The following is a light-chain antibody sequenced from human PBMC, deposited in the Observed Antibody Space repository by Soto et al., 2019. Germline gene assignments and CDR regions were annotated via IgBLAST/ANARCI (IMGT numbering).Light chain of an antibody. CDR2: SNN. Sequence: QSALTQPPSASGTPGQRVTISCSGSSSNIGSNTVNWYQQLPGTAPKLLIYSNNQRPSGVPDRFSGSKSGTSASLAISGLQSEYEAVLYCGGWNGSMNCSVFGIWSKVTV. CDR1: SSNIGSNT. J-gene: IGLJ1*01. V-gene: IGLV1-44*01. CDR3: GGWNGSMNCSV.